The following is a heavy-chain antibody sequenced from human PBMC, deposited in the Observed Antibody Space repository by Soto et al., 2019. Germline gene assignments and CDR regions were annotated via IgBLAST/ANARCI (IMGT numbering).Heavy chain of an antibody. CDR3: ARGTFIAARPYYFDY. CDR2: IIPIFGTA. CDR1: GGTFSSYA. Sequence: SVKVSCKASGGTFSSYAISWVRQAPGQGLEWMGGIIPIFGTANYAQKFQGRVTITADKSTGTAYMELSSLRSEDTAVYYCARGTFIAARPYYFDYWGQGTLVTVSS. J-gene: IGHJ4*02. D-gene: IGHD6-6*01. V-gene: IGHV1-69*06.